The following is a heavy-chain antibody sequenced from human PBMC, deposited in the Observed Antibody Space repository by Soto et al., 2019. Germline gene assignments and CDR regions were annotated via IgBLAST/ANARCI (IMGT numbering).Heavy chain of an antibody. V-gene: IGHV1-18*01. D-gene: IGHD3-3*01. CDR1: GYTFTSDG. CDR2: ISAYNGNT. Sequence: ASVKVSCKASGYTFTSDGISWVRQAPGQGLEWMGWISAYNGNTNYAQKLQGRVTMTTDTSTSTAYMELRSLRSDDTAVYYCARETGESITIFGVVIPHYYYYYGMDVWGQGTTVTVS. J-gene: IGHJ6*02. CDR3: ARETGESITIFGVVIPHYYYYYGMDV.